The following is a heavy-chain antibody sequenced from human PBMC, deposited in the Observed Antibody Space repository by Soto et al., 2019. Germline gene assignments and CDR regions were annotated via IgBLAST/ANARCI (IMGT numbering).Heavy chain of an antibody. Sequence: AWMNWVRQAPGKGLEWVGRSKSKTDGGTTDYTAPVKGRFTISRDDSKNTLYLQMNSLKTEDTAVYYCTTESVALRYYGMDVWGQGTTVTVSS. D-gene: IGHD2-15*01. CDR1: AW. J-gene: IGHJ6*02. V-gene: IGHV3-15*07. CDR2: SKSKTDGGTT. CDR3: TTESVALRYYGMDV.